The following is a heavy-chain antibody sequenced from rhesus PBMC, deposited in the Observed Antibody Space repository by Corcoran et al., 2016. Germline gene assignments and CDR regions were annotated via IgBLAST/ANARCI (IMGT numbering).Heavy chain of an antibody. CDR1: GGSVSSSNW. D-gene: IGHD3-9*01. J-gene: IGHJ4*01. V-gene: IGHV4-65*01. CDR2: ISGSSGST. CDR3: ARAYEDDYGYYYTGTFDY. Sequence: QVQLQESGPGLVKPSETLSLTCAGSGGSVSSSNWWSWIRQPPGKRLEWIGYISGSSGSTYYNPSLKSRVTISTDTSKNQYSLKLSSVTAADTAVYYCARAYEDDYGYYYTGTFDYWGQGVLVTVSS.